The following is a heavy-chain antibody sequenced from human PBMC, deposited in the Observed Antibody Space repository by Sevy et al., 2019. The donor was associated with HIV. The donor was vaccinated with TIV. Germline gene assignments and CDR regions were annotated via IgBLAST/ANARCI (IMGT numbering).Heavy chain of an antibody. V-gene: IGHV4-30-4*01. D-gene: IGHD3-3*01. Sequence: TLSLTCTVSGGSISSGDYYWSWIRQPPGKGLEWIGYIYYSGSTYYNPSLKSRVTISVDTSKNQFSLKLSSVTAADTAVYYCARDSSSATYYDFWSGYGGWFDPWGQGTLVTVSS. J-gene: IGHJ5*02. CDR3: ARDSSSATYYDFWSGYGGWFDP. CDR1: GGSISSGDYY. CDR2: IYYSGST.